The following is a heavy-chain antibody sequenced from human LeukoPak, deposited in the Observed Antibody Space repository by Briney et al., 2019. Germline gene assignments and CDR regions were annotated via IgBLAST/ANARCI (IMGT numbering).Heavy chain of an antibody. V-gene: IGHV4-39*01. Sequence: SETLSLTCSVSGGSIRSSSYYWGWIRQPPGKGLEWIGSIYYSGSTYSNPSLKSRVTISVDTSKSQFSLKLSSLTAADTAVYYCARHTSFGTNYFDYWGQGTLVTVSS. J-gene: IGHJ4*02. CDR2: IYYSGST. D-gene: IGHD3-16*01. CDR3: ARHTSFGTNYFDY. CDR1: GGSIRSSSYY.